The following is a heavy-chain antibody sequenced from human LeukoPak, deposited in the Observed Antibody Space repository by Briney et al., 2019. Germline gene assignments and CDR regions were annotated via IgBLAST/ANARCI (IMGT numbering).Heavy chain of an antibody. CDR3: ARGGPGYSSSWFNY. J-gene: IGHJ4*02. CDR1: GGSFSGYY. D-gene: IGHD6-13*01. V-gene: IGHV4-34*01. CDR2: INHSGST. Sequence: SETLSLTCAVYGGSFSGYYWSWIRQPPGKGLEWIGEINHSGSTNYNPSLKSRVTISVDTSKNQFSLKLSSVTAADTAVCYCARGGPGYSSSWFNYWGQGTLVTVSS.